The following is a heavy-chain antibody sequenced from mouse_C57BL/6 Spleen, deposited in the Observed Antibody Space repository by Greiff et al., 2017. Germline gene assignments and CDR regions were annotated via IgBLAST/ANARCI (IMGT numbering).Heavy chain of an antibody. CDR3: ARLDDGYYDYAMDY. D-gene: IGHD2-3*01. J-gene: IGHJ4*01. Sequence: VKLQQPGAELVRPGTSVKLSCKASGYTFTSYWMHWVKQRPGQGLEWIGVIDPSDSYTNYNQKFKGKATLTVDTSSSTAYMQLSSLTSEDSAVYYCARLDDGYYDYAMDYWGQGTSVTVSS. V-gene: IGHV1-59*01. CDR2: IDPSDSYT. CDR1: GYTFTSYW.